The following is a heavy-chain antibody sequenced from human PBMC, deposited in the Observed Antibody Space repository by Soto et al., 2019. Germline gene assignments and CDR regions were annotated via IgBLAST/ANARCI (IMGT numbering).Heavy chain of an antibody. Sequence: SVKVSCKASGGTFSSYAISWVRQAPGQGLEWMGGIIPIFGTANYAQKFQGRVTITADESTSTAYMELSSLRSEDTAVYYCARESRYCSGGSCYSSGWFDPWGQG. CDR3: ARESRYCSGGSCYSSGWFDP. CDR1: GGTFSSYA. J-gene: IGHJ5*02. V-gene: IGHV1-69*13. D-gene: IGHD2-15*01. CDR2: IIPIFGTA.